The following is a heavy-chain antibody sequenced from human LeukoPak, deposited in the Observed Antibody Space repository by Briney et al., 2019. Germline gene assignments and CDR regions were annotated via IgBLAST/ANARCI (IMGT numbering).Heavy chain of an antibody. D-gene: IGHD6-13*01. Sequence: ASVKVSCKASGYTFTSYAMNWVRQAPGQGFEWMGWINTNTGNPTYAQGFTGRFVFSLDTSVSTAYLQISSLKAEDTAVYYCAREIAAAGTGDAFDIWGQGTMVTVSS. CDR3: AREIAAAGTGDAFDI. CDR2: INTNTGNP. J-gene: IGHJ3*02. V-gene: IGHV7-4-1*02. CDR1: GYTFTSYA.